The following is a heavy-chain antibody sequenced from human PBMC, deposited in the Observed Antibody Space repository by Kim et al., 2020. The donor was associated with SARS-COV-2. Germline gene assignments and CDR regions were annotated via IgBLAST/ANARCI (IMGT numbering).Heavy chain of an antibody. J-gene: IGHJ4*02. CDR1: GYTFTSYA. V-gene: IGHV1-3*01. D-gene: IGHD2-15*01. CDR3: ARPYCSGGSCYSGY. CDR2: INAGNGNT. Sequence: ASVKVSCKASGYTFTSYAMHWVRQAPGQRLEWMGWINAGNGNTKYSQKFQGRVTITRDTSASTAYMELSSLRSEDTAVYYCARPYCSGGSCYSGYWGQGTLVTVSS.